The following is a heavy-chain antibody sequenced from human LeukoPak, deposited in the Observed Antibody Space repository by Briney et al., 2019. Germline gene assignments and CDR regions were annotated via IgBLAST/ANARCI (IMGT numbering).Heavy chain of an antibody. D-gene: IGHD1-1*01. CDR1: GYIFTSYY. J-gene: IGHJ4*02. Sequence: GASVKVSCKASGYIFTSYYMHWVRQAPGQGLEWMGIINPHSGSTTYAQKFQGRVTMSRDTSTSIAYMGLSSLRSEGTAVYYCAIHPTGSRSAFEYWGQGTLVTVSS. CDR3: AIHPTGSRSAFEY. V-gene: IGHV1-46*01. CDR2: INPHSGST.